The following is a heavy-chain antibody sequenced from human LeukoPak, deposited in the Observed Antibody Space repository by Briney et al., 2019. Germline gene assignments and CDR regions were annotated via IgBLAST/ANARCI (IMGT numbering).Heavy chain of an antibody. Sequence: PGGSLRLSCAASGFTLSSYAMHWVRQAPGKGLEWVAVISYDGSNKYYADSVKGRFTISRDNSKNTLYLQMNSLRAEDTAVYYCARDYSSSGFSFFDSGGRGTLVPFSS. V-gene: IGHV3-30*04. CDR2: ISYDGSNK. CDR1: GFTLSSYA. CDR3: ARDYSSSGFSFFDS. D-gene: IGHD6-13*01. J-gene: IGHJ4*02.